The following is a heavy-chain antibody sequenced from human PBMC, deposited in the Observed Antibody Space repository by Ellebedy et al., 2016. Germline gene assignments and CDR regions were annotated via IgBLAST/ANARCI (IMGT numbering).Heavy chain of an antibody. V-gene: IGHV4-4*07. D-gene: IGHD3-3*01. Sequence: SETLSLXXTVSGGSISSYYWSWNRQHAGRVLEWIGRIYTSGSTNYNPSLKSRVTMSVDTSKNQFSLKLSSVTAADTAVYYCARGSDFWSGYPQYYYYYMDVWGKGTTVTVSS. J-gene: IGHJ6*03. CDR1: GGSISSYY. CDR3: ARGSDFWSGYPQYYYYYMDV. CDR2: IYTSGST.